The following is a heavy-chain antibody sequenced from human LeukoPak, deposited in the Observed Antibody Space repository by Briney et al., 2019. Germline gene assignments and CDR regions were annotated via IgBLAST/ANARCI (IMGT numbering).Heavy chain of an antibody. CDR3: ARENPYNVYYIDY. CDR1: GGSISSGSYY. D-gene: IGHD1-14*01. Sequence: SETLSLTCTVSGGSISSGSYYWSWIRQPAGKGLEWIGRIYTSGSTNYNPSLKSRVTISIDTSKNQFSLKLSSVTAADTAVYHCARENPYNVYYIDYWGQGTLVTVSS. V-gene: IGHV4-61*02. J-gene: IGHJ4*02. CDR2: IYTSGST.